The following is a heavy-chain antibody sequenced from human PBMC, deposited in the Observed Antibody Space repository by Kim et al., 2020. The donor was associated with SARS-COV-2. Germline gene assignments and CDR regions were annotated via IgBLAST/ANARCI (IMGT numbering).Heavy chain of an antibody. V-gene: IGHV3-7*01. Sequence: GGSLRLSCAASGFTFSSSWMSWVRQAPGKGLEWVASINQDGSDKYHVGSVTGRFTISRDNAKNSLFLQMNSLRAEDTAVYYCAGELGPNCFDHWGQGTLV. D-gene: IGHD3-10*01. CDR2: INQDGSDK. CDR3: AGELGPNCFDH. CDR1: GFTFSSSW. J-gene: IGHJ4*02.